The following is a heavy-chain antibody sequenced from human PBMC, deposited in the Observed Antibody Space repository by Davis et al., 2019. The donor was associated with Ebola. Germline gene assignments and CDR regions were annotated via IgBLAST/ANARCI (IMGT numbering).Heavy chain of an antibody. J-gene: IGHJ6*02. V-gene: IGHV4-39*07. CDR1: GGSMTSTSYY. CDR3: ARHYYGSGSYYYYYYGMDV. CDR2: IYWRGIP. D-gene: IGHD3-10*01. Sequence: SETLFLTCTVSGGSMTSTSYYWGWIRQPPGKGLEWIGNIYWRGIPYYNPSLKSRVTISIDTSENQFSLKLSSVTAADTAVYYCARHYYGSGSYYYYYYGMDVWGQGTTVTVSS.